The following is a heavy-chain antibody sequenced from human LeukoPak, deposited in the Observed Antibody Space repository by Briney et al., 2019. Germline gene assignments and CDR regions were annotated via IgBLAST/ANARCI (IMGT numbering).Heavy chain of an antibody. V-gene: IGHV4-39*07. CDR1: GGSISSSSYY. Sequence: PSETLSHTCTVSGGSISSSSYYWGWIRQPPGKGLEWIGSIYYSGSTYYNPSLKSRVTVSVDTSKNQFSLKLSSVTAADTAVYYCAREIFGIAADVFDPWGQGTLVTVSS. CDR3: AREIFGIAADVFDP. D-gene: IGHD6-13*01. J-gene: IGHJ5*02. CDR2: IYYSGST.